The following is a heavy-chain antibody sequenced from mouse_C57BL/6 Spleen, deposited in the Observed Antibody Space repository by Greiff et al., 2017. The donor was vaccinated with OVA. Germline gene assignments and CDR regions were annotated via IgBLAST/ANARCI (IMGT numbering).Heavy chain of an antibody. CDR2: INPGRGGT. J-gene: IGHJ3*01. V-gene: IGHV1-54*01. D-gene: IGHD1-1*01. CDR1: GYAFTNYL. CDR3: ARTSYGSTQGFAY. Sequence: VQLQQSGAELVRPGTSVKVSCKASGYAFTNYLIEWVKQRPGQGLAWIGVINPGRGGTNYNEKFKGKATLTADKSSSTAYMQLSSLTSEYSAVYFCARTSYGSTQGFAYWGQGTLVTVSA.